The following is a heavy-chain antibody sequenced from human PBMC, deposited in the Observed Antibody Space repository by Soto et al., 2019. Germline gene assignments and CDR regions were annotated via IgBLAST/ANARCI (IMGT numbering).Heavy chain of an antibody. V-gene: IGHV4-59*01. D-gene: IGHD4-17*01. J-gene: IGHJ6*02. Sequence: SETLSLTCTVSCGSISSYYWSWIRQPPGKGLEWIGDIYYSGSTNYNPSLKSRVTISVDTSKNQFSLKLSSVTAADTAVYYCARVPINNGDYDYYGMDVWGQGTTVTVSS. CDR1: CGSISSYY. CDR3: ARVPINNGDYDYYGMDV. CDR2: IYYSGST.